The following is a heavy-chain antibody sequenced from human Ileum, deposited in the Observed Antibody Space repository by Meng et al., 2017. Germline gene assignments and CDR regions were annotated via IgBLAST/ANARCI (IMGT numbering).Heavy chain of an antibody. V-gene: IGHV4-4*02. J-gene: IGHJ4*02. CDR1: GDSISSSGW. D-gene: IGHD1-26*01. Sequence: VQLQASGPGLVKPSGTLSLPCAGSGDSISSSGWWSWVRQPPGKGLEWIGQIYQSGSTNYNPSLKSRVTISIDRSENQLSLKLSSVTAADTAVYYCARHIVGPTPGMEYWGQGTLVTVSS. CDR3: ARHIVGPTPGMEY. CDR2: IYQSGST.